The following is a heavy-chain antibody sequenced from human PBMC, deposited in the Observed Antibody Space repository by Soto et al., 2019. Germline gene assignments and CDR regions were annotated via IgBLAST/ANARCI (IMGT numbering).Heavy chain of an antibody. D-gene: IGHD2-15*01. CDR3: AKIRWTISLQEEDAI. Sequence: QVQLVQSGAEVKKPGSSVKVSCKSSGGTFGSYAISWVRQAPGQGLEWMGGVIPIFGTPHYAQKFHGRVTITADIPTSTAYLELSSLTSADTAVYYGAKIRWTISLQEEDAIWGQGTLVTVSS. J-gene: IGHJ4*02. CDR1: GGTFGSYA. V-gene: IGHV1-69*06. CDR2: VIPIFGTP.